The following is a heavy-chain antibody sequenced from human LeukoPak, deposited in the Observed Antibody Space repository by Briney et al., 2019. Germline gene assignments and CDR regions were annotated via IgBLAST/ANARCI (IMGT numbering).Heavy chain of an antibody. V-gene: IGHV1-69*13. D-gene: IGHD1-26*01. CDR1: GGTFSSYA. Sequence: SVKVSCKASGGTFSSYAISWVRQAPGQGLEWMGGIIPIFGTANYAQKFQGRVTITADESTSTAYMELSSLRSEDTAVYYCARLVVGATSLAAFDIWGQGTMVTVSS. CDR2: IIPIFGTA. CDR3: ARLVVGATSLAAFDI. J-gene: IGHJ3*02.